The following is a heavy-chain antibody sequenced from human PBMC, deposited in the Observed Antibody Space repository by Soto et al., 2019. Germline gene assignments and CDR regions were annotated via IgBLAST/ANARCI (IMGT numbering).Heavy chain of an antibody. CDR3: AREGGESSDGLYYFDS. D-gene: IGHD3-16*01. J-gene: IGHJ4*02. CDR1: GGSTSSDNY. V-gene: IGHV4-30-4*01. Sequence: SETLSLTCTVSGGSTSSDNYWSWIRQPPGKGLEWIGHIYYSGNTDYNPSLKSRLAISIDTSKNQFSLKLSSVSAADTAVYFCAREGGESSDGLYYFDSWGQGSLVTVSS. CDR2: IYYSGNT.